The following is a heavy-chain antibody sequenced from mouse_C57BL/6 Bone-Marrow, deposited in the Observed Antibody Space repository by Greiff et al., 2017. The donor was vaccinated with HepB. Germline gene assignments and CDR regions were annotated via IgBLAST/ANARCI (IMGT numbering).Heavy chain of an antibody. D-gene: IGHD2-5*01. J-gene: IGHJ3*01. CDR3: ARNSYYSNFWFAY. V-gene: IGHV2-2*01. CDR2: IWSGGST. CDR1: GFSFTSYG. Sequence: VKLMESGPGLVQPSQSLSITCTVSGFSFTSYGVPWVRQSPGKGLEWLGVIWSGGSTDYNAAIISRLSISTDNSKSHVFFKMNSLQADDTAIYYCARNSYYSNFWFAYWGQGTLVTVSA.